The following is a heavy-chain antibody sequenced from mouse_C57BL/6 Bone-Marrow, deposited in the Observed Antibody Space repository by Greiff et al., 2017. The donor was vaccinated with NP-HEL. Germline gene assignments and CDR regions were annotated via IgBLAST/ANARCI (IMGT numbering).Heavy chain of an antibody. CDR3: ASPYYGSTFDY. V-gene: IGHV1-4*01. J-gene: IGHJ2*01. CDR2: INPSSGYT. CDR1: GYTFTSYT. Sequence: LVESGAELARPGASVKMSCKASGYTFTSYTMHWVKQRPGQGLEWIGYINPSSGYTKYNQKFKDKATLTADKSSSTAYMQLSSLTSEDSAVYYCASPYYGSTFDYWGQGTTLTVSS. D-gene: IGHD1-1*01.